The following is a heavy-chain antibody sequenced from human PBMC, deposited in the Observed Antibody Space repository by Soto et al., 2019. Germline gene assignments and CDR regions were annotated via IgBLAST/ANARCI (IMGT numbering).Heavy chain of an antibody. CDR3: AKDPYYYDSSGYYYSGPFDY. D-gene: IGHD3-22*01. Sequence: GGSLRLSCAASGFTFSSYSMNWVRQAPGKGLEWVSSISSSSSYIYYADSVKGRFTISRDNSKNTLYLQMNSLRAEDTAVYYCAKDPYYYDSSGYYYSGPFDYWGQGTLVTVSS. CDR2: ISSSSSYI. V-gene: IGHV3-21*04. CDR1: GFTFSSYS. J-gene: IGHJ4*02.